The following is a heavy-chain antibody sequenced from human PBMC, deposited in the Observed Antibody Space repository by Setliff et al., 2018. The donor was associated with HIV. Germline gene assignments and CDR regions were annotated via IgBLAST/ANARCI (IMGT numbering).Heavy chain of an antibody. J-gene: IGHJ4*02. CDR2: LSGSGDST. Sequence: PGESLKISCAASGFTFSNYAVTWVRQAPGKGLEWVSSLSGSGDSTYYADSVKGRFTISRDNSKNTLYLQMNSLRAEDTVVYYCATRIQLCYRGQGTLVTVSS. CDR1: GFTFSNYA. D-gene: IGHD5-18*01. CDR3: ATRIQLCY. V-gene: IGHV3-23*01.